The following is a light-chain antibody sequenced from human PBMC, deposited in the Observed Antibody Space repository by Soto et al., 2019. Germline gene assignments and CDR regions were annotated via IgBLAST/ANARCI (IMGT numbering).Light chain of an antibody. CDR2: DAS. Sequence: IQMTQSPSTLSASVGDRVTITCRASQSISTWLAWYQQKPGKAPTLLIYDASTLESGVPSRFSGSGSGTEFTLTISSLQPDDFATYYCQQYNGDSMYTFGQGTKLGIK. CDR1: QSISTW. J-gene: IGKJ2*01. CDR3: QQYNGDSMYT. V-gene: IGKV1-5*01.